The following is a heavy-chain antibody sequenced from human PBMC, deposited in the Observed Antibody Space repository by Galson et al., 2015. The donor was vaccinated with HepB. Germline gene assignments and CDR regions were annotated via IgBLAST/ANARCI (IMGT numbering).Heavy chain of an antibody. CDR1: GYTLTELS. V-gene: IGHV1-24*01. J-gene: IGHJ4*02. CDR3: ATTMTTVTPVYY. Sequence: SVKVSCKVSGYTLTELSMHWVRQAPGKGLEWMGGFDPEDGETIYAQKFQGRVTMTEDTSTDTAYMELSSLRSEDTAVYYCATTMTTVTPVYYWGQGTLVTVSS. CDR2: FDPEDGET. D-gene: IGHD4-17*01.